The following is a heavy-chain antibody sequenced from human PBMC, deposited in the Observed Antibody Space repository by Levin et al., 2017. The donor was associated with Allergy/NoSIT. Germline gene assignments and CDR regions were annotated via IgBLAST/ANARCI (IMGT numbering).Heavy chain of an antibody. D-gene: IGHD2-8*01. CDR3: ARDLCSNGVPCRMDV. Sequence: SETLSLTCTVSGGSISSGGYYWSWIRQHPGKGLEWIGYIYYSGSTYYNPSLKSRVTISVDTSKNQFSLKLSSVTAADTAVYYCARDLCSNGVPCRMDVWGQGTTVTVSS. J-gene: IGHJ6*02. CDR1: GGSISSGGYY. V-gene: IGHV4-31*02. CDR2: IYYSGST.